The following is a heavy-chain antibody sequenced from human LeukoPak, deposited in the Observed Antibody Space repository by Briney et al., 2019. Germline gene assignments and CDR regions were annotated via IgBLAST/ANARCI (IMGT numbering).Heavy chain of an antibody. CDR2: ISSSGSTI. Sequence: GGSLRLSCAASGFTFSSYEMNWVRQAPGKGLEWVSYISSSGSTIYYGDSVKGRFTISRDNSKNTVYLQMNSLRAEDTAVYYCARDWFHAIDYWGQGTLVTVSS. V-gene: IGHV3-48*03. D-gene: IGHD2/OR15-2a*01. J-gene: IGHJ4*02. CDR3: ARDWFHAIDY. CDR1: GFTFSSYE.